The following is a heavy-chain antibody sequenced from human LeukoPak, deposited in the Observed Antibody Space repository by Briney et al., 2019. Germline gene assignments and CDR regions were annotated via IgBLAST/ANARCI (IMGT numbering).Heavy chain of an antibody. D-gene: IGHD3-3*01. Sequence: RASVQVSCTASGYTFTIDYIHWVRQAPGQGLEWLGIINPSGGRTTYGQNFQGRVTMTRDPSTSTVYMELSSLRSEDTAVYYCARGSRFLDYWGQGTLVTVSS. V-gene: IGHV1-46*01. CDR3: ARGSRFLDY. J-gene: IGHJ4*02. CDR2: INPSGGRT. CDR1: GYTFTIDY.